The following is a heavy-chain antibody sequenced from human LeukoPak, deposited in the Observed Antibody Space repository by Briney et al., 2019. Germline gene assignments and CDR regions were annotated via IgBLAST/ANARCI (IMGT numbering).Heavy chain of an antibody. CDR3: AKDPPQYYGSGSYPDY. V-gene: IGHV3-23*01. J-gene: IGHJ4*02. Sequence: PGGFLRLSCAASGFTFSSYAMSWVRQAPGKGLEWVSAISGSGGSTYYADSVKGRFTISRDNSKNTLYLQMNSLRAEDTAVYYCAKDPPQYYGSGSYPDYWGQGTLVTVSS. CDR2: ISGSGGST. CDR1: GFTFSSYA. D-gene: IGHD3-10*01.